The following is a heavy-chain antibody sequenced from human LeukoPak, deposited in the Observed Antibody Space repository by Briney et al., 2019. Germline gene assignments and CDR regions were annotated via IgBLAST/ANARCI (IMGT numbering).Heavy chain of an antibody. CDR2: ISYDGSNK. CDR1: GFTFSSYG. V-gene: IGHV3-30*18. Sequence: GGSLRLSCAASGFTFSSYGMHWVRQAPGKGLEWVAVISYDGSNKYYADSVKGRFTISRDNSKNTLYLQMNSLRAEDTAVYYCAKTIRRHDCLDYWGQGTLVTVSS. D-gene: IGHD5-12*01. CDR3: AKTIRRHDCLDY. J-gene: IGHJ4*02.